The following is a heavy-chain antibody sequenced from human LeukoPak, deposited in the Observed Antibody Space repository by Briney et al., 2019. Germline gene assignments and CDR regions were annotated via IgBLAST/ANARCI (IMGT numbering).Heavy chain of an antibody. V-gene: IGHV4-38-2*02. J-gene: IGHJ6*03. CDR2: IYHSGNT. CDR1: GNSISSAYY. D-gene: IGHD6-13*01. Sequence: SETLSLTCSVSGNSISSAYYWGWIRQPPGKGLEWIGSIYHSGNTHYNPSLKSRVTISVDASKNQFSLKLSSVTAADTAVYYCARAQYSSSSGYYYYYMDVWGKGTTVTISS. CDR3: ARAQYSSSSGYYYYYMDV.